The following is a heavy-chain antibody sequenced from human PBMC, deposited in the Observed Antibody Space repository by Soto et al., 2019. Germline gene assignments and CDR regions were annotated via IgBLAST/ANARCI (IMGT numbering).Heavy chain of an antibody. Sequence: ASVKLSCKASGYTFTSNSIGWVRQAPGQGLEWMGWINVYNGNTKYAQQLQGRVTLTTDTSTSTAYMDLRSLRSDDTAAYYCARISSASSGWRPDYCGKGTLVIVSS. CDR1: GYTFTSNS. CDR2: INVYNGNT. CDR3: ARISSASSGWRPDY. J-gene: IGHJ4*02. V-gene: IGHV1-18*04. D-gene: IGHD6-19*01.